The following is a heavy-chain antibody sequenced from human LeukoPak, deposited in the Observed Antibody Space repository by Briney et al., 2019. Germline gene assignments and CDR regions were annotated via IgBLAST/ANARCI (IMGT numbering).Heavy chain of an antibody. Sequence: GGSLRLSCAASGFTFSSYWMHWVRQAPGKGLVWVSRINSDGSSTSYADSVKGRFTISRDNAKNSLYLQMNSLRAADTAVYCCARNRPSSLAVALRRKVHYYYMDVWGKGTTVTVSS. J-gene: IGHJ6*03. CDR3: ARNRPSSLAVALRRKVHYYYMDV. CDR1: GFTFSSYW. V-gene: IGHV3-74*01. CDR2: INSDGSST. D-gene: IGHD6-19*01.